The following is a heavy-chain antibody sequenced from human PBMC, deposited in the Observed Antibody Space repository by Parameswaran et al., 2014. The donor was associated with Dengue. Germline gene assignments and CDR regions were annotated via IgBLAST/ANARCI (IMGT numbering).Heavy chain of an antibody. CDR3: ANLFTYESGASVRGDL. CDR1: SNA. CDR2: ISPAGDDT. V-gene: IGHV3-23*01. D-gene: IGHD3-22*01. Sequence: SNARWIRQPPGKGLGWASTISPAGDDTFYADSVQGRFTVSRDNSKDTLYLQMDSLRAEDTAVYFCANLFTYESGASVRGDLWGRGTLVTVSS. J-gene: IGHJ5*02.